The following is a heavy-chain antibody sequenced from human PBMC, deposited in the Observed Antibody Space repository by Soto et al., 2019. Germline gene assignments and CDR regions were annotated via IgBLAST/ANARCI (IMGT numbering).Heavy chain of an antibody. D-gene: IGHD3-3*01. V-gene: IGHV3-33*01. CDR1: GFTFSSYG. J-gene: IGHJ4*02. CDR2: IWYDGSNK. Sequence: QVQLVESGGGVVQPGRSLRLSCAASGFTFSSYGMHWVRQAPGKGLEWVAVIWYDGSNKYYADSVKGRFTISRDNSKNTLYLQMNGLRAEDTAVYYCARDQGDFWSGPRQYYFDYWGQGTLVTVSS. CDR3: ARDQGDFWSGPRQYYFDY.